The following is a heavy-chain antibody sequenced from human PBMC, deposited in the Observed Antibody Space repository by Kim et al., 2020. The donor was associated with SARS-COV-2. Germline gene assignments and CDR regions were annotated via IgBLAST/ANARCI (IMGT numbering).Heavy chain of an antibody. D-gene: IGHD2-15*01. J-gene: IGHJ4*02. CDR1: GYSFTSYW. Sequence: GESLKISCKGSGYSFTSYWIAWVRQMPGKGLEWMGIINPGNSDTRYSPSFRGQDTISVDKSIATAYLQWSSLKASDTAVYYCARRVDGGTSERSGISDYWGQGSLVTVAT. V-gene: IGHV5-51*01. CDR3: ARRVDGGTSERSGISDY. CDR2: INPGNSDT.